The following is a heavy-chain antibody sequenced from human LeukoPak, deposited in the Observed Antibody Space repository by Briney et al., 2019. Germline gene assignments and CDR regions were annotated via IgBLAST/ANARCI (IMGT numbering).Heavy chain of an antibody. CDR1: GFTFSSYE. D-gene: IGHD6-19*01. CDR2: ISSSGSTI. J-gene: IGHJ4*02. CDR3: ARLRRVADFDY. V-gene: IGHV3-48*03. Sequence: GGSLRLSCAASGFTFSSYEMNWVRQAPGKGLEWVSYISSSGSTIYYADSVKGRFTISRDNAKNSLYLQMNSLRAEDTDVYDCARLRRVADFDYWGQGTLVTVSS.